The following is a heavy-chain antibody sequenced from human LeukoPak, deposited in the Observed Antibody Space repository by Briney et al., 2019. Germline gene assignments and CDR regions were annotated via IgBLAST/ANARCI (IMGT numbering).Heavy chain of an antibody. V-gene: IGHV1-24*01. CDR3: ATSQPLGFRIPFDY. CDR1: GYTLTKLS. D-gene: IGHD1-14*01. Sequence: ASVKVSCKVSGYTLTKLSMHWVRQAPGKGLEWMGGFDPEDGETIYAQKFQGRVTMTEGTSTDTTYMELSSLRSEDTAVYYCATSQPLGFRIPFDYWGQGTLVTVSS. J-gene: IGHJ4*02. CDR2: FDPEDGET.